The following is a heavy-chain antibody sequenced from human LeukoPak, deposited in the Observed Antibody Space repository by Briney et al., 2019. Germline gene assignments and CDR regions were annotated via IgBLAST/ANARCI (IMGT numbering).Heavy chain of an antibody. V-gene: IGHV3-30-3*01. J-gene: IGHJ3*02. CDR1: GFTFSSYA. Sequence: GGSLRLSCAASGFTFSSYAMHWVRQAPGKGLEWVAVISYDGSNKYYADSVKGRFTISRDNSKNTLYLQMNSLRAEDTAVYYCARGLVYYDSSGYLGDAFDIWGQGTMVTVSS. CDR3: ARGLVYYDSSGYLGDAFDI. CDR2: ISYDGSNK. D-gene: IGHD3-22*01.